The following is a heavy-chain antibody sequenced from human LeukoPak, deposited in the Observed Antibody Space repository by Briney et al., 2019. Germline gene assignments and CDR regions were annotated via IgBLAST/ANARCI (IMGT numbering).Heavy chain of an antibody. Sequence: SETLSLTCTVSGGSISSNYYWDWIRQPPRKGLEWIGSIYYSGSTYCNPSLKSRVTISVDTSKNQFSLKLSSVTAADTALYYCARQNYYDSRIWGQGTMVTVSS. CDR2: IYYSGST. J-gene: IGHJ3*02. D-gene: IGHD3-22*01. V-gene: IGHV4-39*01. CDR3: ARQNYYDSRI. CDR1: GGSISSNYY.